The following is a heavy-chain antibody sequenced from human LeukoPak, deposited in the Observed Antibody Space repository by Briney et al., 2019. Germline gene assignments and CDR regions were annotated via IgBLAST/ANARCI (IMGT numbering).Heavy chain of an antibody. V-gene: IGHV4-30-2*01. J-gene: IGHJ4*02. Sequence: SETLSLTCAVSGGSISSGGYSWSWIRQPPGKGLEWIGYIYHSGSTYYNPSLKSRVTISVDGSKNQFSLKLSSVTAADTAVYYCARYNYYDSSGYRIIWGQGTLVTVSS. CDR1: GGSISSGGYS. D-gene: IGHD3-22*01. CDR3: ARYNYYDSSGYRII. CDR2: IYHSGST.